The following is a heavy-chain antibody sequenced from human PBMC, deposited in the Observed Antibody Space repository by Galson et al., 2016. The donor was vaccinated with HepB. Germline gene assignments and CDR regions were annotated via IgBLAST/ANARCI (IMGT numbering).Heavy chain of an antibody. CDR1: GFTFNDYT. J-gene: IGHJ4*02. CDR2: ISWDGGST. CDR3: AKDALQLGLQFYFDY. D-gene: IGHD5-18*01. V-gene: IGHV3-43*01. Sequence: SLRLSCAASGFTFNDYTMHWVRQAPGKGLEWVSLISWDGGSTNYADSVKGRFTISRDNSKKSLYLQMNSLRAEDTAFYYCAKDALQLGLQFYFDYWGQGTLVTVSS.